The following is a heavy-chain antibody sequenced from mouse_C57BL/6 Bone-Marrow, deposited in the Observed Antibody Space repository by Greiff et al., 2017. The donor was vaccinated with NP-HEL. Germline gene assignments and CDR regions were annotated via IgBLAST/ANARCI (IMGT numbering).Heavy chain of an antibody. V-gene: IGHV1-4*01. J-gene: IGHJ4*01. D-gene: IGHD2-3*01. CDR3: ARGLLRGNAMDY. CDR1: GYTFTSYT. Sequence: VQLVESGAELARPGASVKMSCKASGYTFTSYTMHWVKQRPGQGLEWIGYINPSSGYTKYNQKFKDKATLTADKSSSTAYMQLSSLTSEDSAVYYCARGLLRGNAMDYWGQGTSVTVSS. CDR2: INPSSGYT.